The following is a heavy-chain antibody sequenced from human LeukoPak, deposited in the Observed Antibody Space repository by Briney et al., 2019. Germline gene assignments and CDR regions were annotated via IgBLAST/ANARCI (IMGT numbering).Heavy chain of an antibody. J-gene: IGHJ4*02. CDR2: ISAYNGNT. V-gene: IGHV1-18*01. D-gene: IGHD3-22*01. Sequence: ASVKVSCKASGYTFTSYGISWVRQAPGQGLEWMGWISAYNGNTNYAQKLQGRVTMTTDTSTSTAYMELRSLRAEDTAVYYCARGGGYYYDSSGTLDDWGQGTLVTVSS. CDR1: GYTFTSYG. CDR3: ARGGGYYYDSSGTLDD.